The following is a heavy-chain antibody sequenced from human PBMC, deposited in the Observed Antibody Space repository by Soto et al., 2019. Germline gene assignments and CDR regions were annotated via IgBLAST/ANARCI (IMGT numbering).Heavy chain of an antibody. CDR2: ISSSGSTI. V-gene: IGHV3-11*01. D-gene: IGHD3-10*01. CDR3: ASGKRDRIWFGELFYYYYMDV. J-gene: IGHJ6*03. CDR1: GFTFSDYY. Sequence: GGSLRLSCAASGFTFSDYYMSWIRQAPGKGLEWVSYISSSGSTIYYADSVKGRFTISRDNAKNSLYLQMNSLRAEDTAVYYCASGKRDRIWFGELFYYYYMDVWGKGTTVTVSS.